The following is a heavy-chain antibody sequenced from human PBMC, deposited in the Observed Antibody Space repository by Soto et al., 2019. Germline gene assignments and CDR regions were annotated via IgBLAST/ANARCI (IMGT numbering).Heavy chain of an antibody. V-gene: IGHV1-8*01. J-gene: IGHJ4*02. Sequence: QVPLVQSGAEVKKPGASVKVSCKASGYTFTSYDINWVRQATGQGLEWMGWMNPNSGNTGYAQKFQGRVTMTRNTSISTAYMELSSLRSEDTAVYYCAGYHSSGYYSYFDYWGQGTLVTVSS. CDR3: AGYHSSGYYSYFDY. CDR1: GYTFTSYD. D-gene: IGHD3-22*01. CDR2: MNPNSGNT.